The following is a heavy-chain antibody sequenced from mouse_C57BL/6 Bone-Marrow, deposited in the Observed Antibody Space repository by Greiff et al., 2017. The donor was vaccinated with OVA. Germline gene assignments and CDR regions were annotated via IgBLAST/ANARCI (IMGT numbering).Heavy chain of an antibody. CDR2: IWSGGST. Sequence: QVQLQQSGPGLVQPSQSLSITCTVSGFSLTSYGVHWVRQSPGKGLEWLGVIWSGGSTDYNAAFISRLSISKDNSKSQVFFKMNSLQADDTAIYYCARNWWDGWYFDVWGTGTTVTVSS. V-gene: IGHV2-2*01. CDR3: ARNWWDGWYFDV. J-gene: IGHJ1*03. D-gene: IGHD1-1*02. CDR1: GFSLTSYG.